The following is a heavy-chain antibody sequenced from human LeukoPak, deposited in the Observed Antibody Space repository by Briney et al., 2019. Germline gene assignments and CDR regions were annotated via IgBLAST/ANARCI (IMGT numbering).Heavy chain of an antibody. Sequence: AXVKVSCKASGYTFIHYFIHWVRQAPGQGLEWMGRINSNSGVTEYTQKFQGRVTMTRDTYITTVYMEVSSLTSDDTAVYYCARDLSSTSNWELDYWGQGTLVTVSS. J-gene: IGHJ4*02. D-gene: IGHD7-27*01. V-gene: IGHV1-2*06. CDR1: GYTFIHYF. CDR3: ARDLSSTSNWELDY. CDR2: INSNSGVT.